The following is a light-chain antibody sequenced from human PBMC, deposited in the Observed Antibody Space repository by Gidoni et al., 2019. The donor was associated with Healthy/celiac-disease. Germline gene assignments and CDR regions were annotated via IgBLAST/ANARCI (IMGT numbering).Light chain of an antibody. V-gene: IGKV1-39*01. CDR3: QQSYSTPPEPT. CDR2: AAS. J-gene: IGKJ4*01. Sequence: DIQMTQSPSSLSASVGDRVTITCRASQRISSYLNWYQQKPGKAPKLLIYAASSLQSGVPSRFSGSGSGTDFTLTISSRQPEDFATYYCQQSYSTPPEPTFGGGTKVEIK. CDR1: QRISSY.